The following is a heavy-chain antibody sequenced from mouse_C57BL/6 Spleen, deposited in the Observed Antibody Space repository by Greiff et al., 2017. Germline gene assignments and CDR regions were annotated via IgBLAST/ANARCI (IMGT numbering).Heavy chain of an antibody. Sequence: QVQLQQPGAELVKPGASVKMSCKASGYTFTNYWITWVKQRHGQSLEWIGDIYPGSGGTSYNEKFKSKATLTVDTSSSTAYMQLSSLTSEDSAVYYCARDDASRGYFDYWGQGTTLTVSS. CDR2: IYPGSGGT. CDR1: GYTFTNYW. V-gene: IGHV1-55*01. D-gene: IGHD1-1*01. J-gene: IGHJ2*01. CDR3: ARDDASRGYFDY.